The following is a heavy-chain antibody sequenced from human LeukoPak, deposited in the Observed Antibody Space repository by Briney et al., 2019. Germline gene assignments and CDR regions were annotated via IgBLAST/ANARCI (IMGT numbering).Heavy chain of an antibody. CDR2: INAGNGKI. D-gene: IGHD6-13*01. CDR1: GYTFPCDA. J-gene: IGHJ4*02. Sequence: ASVNVACTAYGYTFPCDAMHWVRQAPGQRLGWMGLINAGNGKIKYSQKFLGRVTITRDTYASTAYMELRSLRSEFTAVYYCARSDDSSNLDYWGQGTLVTVSS. CDR3: ARSDDSSNLDY. V-gene: IGHV1-3*01.